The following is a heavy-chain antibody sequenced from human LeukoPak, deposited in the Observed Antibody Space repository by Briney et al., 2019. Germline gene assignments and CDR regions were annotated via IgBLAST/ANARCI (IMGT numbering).Heavy chain of an antibody. CDR2: ISDTGGSI. CDR3: AKNSGTYYY. D-gene: IGHD1-26*01. J-gene: IGHJ4*02. V-gene: IGHV3-23*01. CDR1: GFTFSDHG. Sequence: PGGSLRLSCAASGFTFSDHGMTWIRQAAGKGLEWVSTISDTGGSIYYADSVKGRFTISRDNSENTVYLQMDSLRAEDTALYYCAKNSGTYYYWGQGTRVTVSA.